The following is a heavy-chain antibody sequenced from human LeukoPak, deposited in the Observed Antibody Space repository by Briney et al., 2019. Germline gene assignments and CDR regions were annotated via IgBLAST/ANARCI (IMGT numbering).Heavy chain of an antibody. D-gene: IGHD3-10*01. J-gene: IGHJ4*02. CDR2: IHYNDNT. CDR3: ARLWDYYGSGSVDY. Sequence: PSETLSLTCAVYGGSFSGYYWSWIRQPPGKGLEWIGFIHYNDNTKYHPSLESRVTISVDTSKNQFSLRLSSVTAADTAVYYCARLWDYYGSGSVDYWGQGTLVTVSS. V-gene: IGHV4-59*08. CDR1: GGSFSGYY.